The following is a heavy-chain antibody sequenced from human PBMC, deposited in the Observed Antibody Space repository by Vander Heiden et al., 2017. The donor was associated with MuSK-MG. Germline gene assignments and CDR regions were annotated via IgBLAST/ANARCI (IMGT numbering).Heavy chain of an antibody. J-gene: IGHJ6*03. CDR1: GFTFSSYA. V-gene: IGHV3-30-3*01. Sequence: QVQLVESGGGEVQPGRSLRLSCAASGFTFSSYAMHWVRQAPGKGLEWVAGISYDGSNKYYADSVKGRFTISRDKSKITLYRQMNSLIAEDTAVYYCAQSGSYANGNYYYYMEVWGKGTTGNVAS. CDR2: ISYDGSNK. D-gene: IGHD1-26*01. CDR3: AQSGSYANGNYYYYMEV.